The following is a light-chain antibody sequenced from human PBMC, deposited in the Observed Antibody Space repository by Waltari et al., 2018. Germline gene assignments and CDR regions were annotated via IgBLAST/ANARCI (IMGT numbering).Light chain of an antibody. V-gene: IGLV2-23*01. CDR2: EGS. Sequence: QSALTQPASVSGSPGQSITISCTGTSSYVGSYNLVSWYQQHPGKAPKLMIYEGSKWPSGVSNRFSGSKSGNTASLTISGLQAEDEADYYCCSYAGSSTWVFGGGTKLTVL. CDR1: SSYVGSYNL. J-gene: IGLJ3*02. CDR3: CSYAGSSTWV.